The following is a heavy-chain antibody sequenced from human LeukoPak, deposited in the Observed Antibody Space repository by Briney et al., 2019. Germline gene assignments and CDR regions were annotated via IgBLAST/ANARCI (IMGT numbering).Heavy chain of an antibody. V-gene: IGHV3-21*01. CDR2: ISSSSSYI. J-gene: IGHJ4*02. D-gene: IGHD6-13*01. CDR3: ASTDSSSWYESNY. CDR1: GFTFSSYS. Sequence: GGSLRLSCAASGFTFSSYSMNWVRQAPGKGLEWVSSISSSSSYIYYADSVKGRFTIPRDNAKNSLYLQMNSLRAEDTAVYYCASTDSSSWYESNYWGQGTLVTVSS.